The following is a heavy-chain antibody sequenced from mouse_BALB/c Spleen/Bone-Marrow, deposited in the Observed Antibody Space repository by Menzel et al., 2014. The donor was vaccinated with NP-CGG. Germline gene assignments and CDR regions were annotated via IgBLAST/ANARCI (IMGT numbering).Heavy chain of an antibody. V-gene: IGHV2-9*02. CDR1: GFSLTSYG. CDR2: ICAGGST. J-gene: IGHJ3*01. CDR3: ARDNYRGAWFAY. D-gene: IGHD2-14*01. Sequence: VQLQESGPGLVAPSQSLSITCTVSGFSLTSYGVRWVRQPPGKGLEWLGVICAGGSTNYNSALMSRLSISKDNSKSQVFLKMNSLQTDDTVMYYCARDNYRGAWFAYWGQGTLVTVSA.